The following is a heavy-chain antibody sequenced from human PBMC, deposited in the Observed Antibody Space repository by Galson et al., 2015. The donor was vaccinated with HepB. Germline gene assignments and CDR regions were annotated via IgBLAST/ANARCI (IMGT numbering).Heavy chain of an antibody. Sequence: SVKVSCKASGYAFSDFHVHWVRQAPGQGLEWMGMVNPSDGSASYAQSSHGRVTVTRDTSTSTVYMELSNLRFDDTAIYYCARVIRGGATWTYSDYFDYWGQGTLVTVSS. CDR3: ARVIRGGATWTYSDYFDY. CDR2: VNPSDGSA. J-gene: IGHJ4*02. CDR1: GYAFSDFH. D-gene: IGHD5-12*01. V-gene: IGHV1-46*01.